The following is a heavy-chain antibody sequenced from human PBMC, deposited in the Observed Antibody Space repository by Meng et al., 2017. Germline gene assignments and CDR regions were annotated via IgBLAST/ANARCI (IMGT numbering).Heavy chain of an antibody. V-gene: IGHV3-74*01. CDR3: ARDQGYDSSGYLN. CDR2: INSDGSST. Sequence: GESLKISCAASGFTFSSYAMHWVRQAPGKGLVWVSRINSDGSSTSYADSVKGRFTISRDNAKNTLYLQMNSLRAEDTAVYYCARDQGYDSSGYLNWGQGTRVT. J-gene: IGHJ4*02. D-gene: IGHD3-22*01. CDR1: GFTFSSYA.